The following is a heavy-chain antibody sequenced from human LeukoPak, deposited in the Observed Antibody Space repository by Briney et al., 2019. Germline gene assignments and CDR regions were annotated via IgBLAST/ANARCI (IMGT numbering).Heavy chain of an antibody. CDR3: AKALWIQLWLSNNEYNWFDP. J-gene: IGHJ5*02. D-gene: IGHD5-18*01. CDR1: GFTFSSYV. Sequence: GGSLRLSCAASGFTFSSYVMHWVRQAPGKGLEWVAVISYDGSNKYYAYSVKGRFTISRDNSKNTLYLQMNSLRAEDTAVYYCAKALWIQLWLSNNEYNWFDPWGQGTLVTVSS. V-gene: IGHV3-30-3*01. CDR2: ISYDGSNK.